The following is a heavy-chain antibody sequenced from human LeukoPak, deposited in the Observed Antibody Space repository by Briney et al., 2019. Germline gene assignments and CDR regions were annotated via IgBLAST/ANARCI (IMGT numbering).Heavy chain of an antibody. CDR2: ITRDEIT. Sequence: PGGSLRLSCAASGLTFRNYWMHCVRQAPGKGLVWVSRITRDEITTYADSVKGRFTISRDNAKNMLYLQMNSLTAEDTAVYYCRTERAGRSVYIVFDNWGQGTLVTVSS. V-gene: IGHV3-74*01. D-gene: IGHD5/OR15-5a*01. CDR3: RTERAGRSVYIVFDN. CDR1: GLTFRNYW. J-gene: IGHJ4*02.